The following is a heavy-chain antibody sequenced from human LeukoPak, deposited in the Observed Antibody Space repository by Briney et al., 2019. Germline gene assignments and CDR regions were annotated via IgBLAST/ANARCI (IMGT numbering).Heavy chain of an antibody. CDR1: GFTFSNYA. J-gene: IGHJ3*02. Sequence: GGSLRLSCAASGFTFSNYAMSWVRQAPGKGLEWVSFSSAYNDITYYADSVKGRFTISRDNSKNTLYLQMNSLRAEDTAVYYCAKEYRRYCSSTSCSNDAFDIWGQGTMVTVSS. D-gene: IGHD2-2*01. V-gene: IGHV3-23*01. CDR2: SSAYNDIT. CDR3: AKEYRRYCSSTSCSNDAFDI.